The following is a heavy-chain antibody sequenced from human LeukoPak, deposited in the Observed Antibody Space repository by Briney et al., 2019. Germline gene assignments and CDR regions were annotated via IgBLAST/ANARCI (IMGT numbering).Heavy chain of an antibody. CDR1: GGSISSGSYY. J-gene: IGHJ1*01. CDR3: ARAAGGGSSRGYFQH. Sequence: SQTLSLTCTVSGGSISSGSYYWSWIRQPAGKGLEWIGRIYTSGSTNYNPSLKSRVTISVDTSKNQFSLKLSSVTAADTAVYYCARAAGGGSSRGYFQHWGQGTMVTVSS. CDR2: IYTSGST. D-gene: IGHD6-13*01. V-gene: IGHV4-61*02.